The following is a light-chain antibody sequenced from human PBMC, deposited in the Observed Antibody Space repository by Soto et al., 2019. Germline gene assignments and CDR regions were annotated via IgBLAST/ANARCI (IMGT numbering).Light chain of an antibody. J-gene: IGKJ3*01. CDR2: SAS. V-gene: IGKV2-28*01. Sequence: DIVMTQSPVSLAVTPGEPASISCTSSQSLLYIDGYNYLDWYLQKPGQPPQLLIYSASNRASGDTDRFSGSGSGTDFTLNISSVEAEDVGVYFCMQARQTPFTFGPGTKVDIK. CDR3: MQARQTPFT. CDR1: QSLLYIDGYNY.